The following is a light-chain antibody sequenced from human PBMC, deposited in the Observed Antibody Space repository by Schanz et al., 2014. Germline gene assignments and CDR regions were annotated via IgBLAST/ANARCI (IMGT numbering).Light chain of an antibody. CDR1: QSVSSNS. V-gene: IGKV3-20*01. J-gene: IGKJ4*01. CDR2: GAS. Sequence: EVVLTQSPGTLSLSPGERATLSCRASQSVSSNSLAWYQQTPGQAPRLVIYGASRRAAGIPDRFSGSGSGTVFTFTINRLEPGDCAVYYCQQYSSMPITFGGGTKVEIK. CDR3: QQYSSMPIT.